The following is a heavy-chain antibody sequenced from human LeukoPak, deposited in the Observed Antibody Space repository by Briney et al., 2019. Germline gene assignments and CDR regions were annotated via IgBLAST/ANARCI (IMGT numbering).Heavy chain of an antibody. CDR1: GYTFTDNG. J-gene: IGHJ4*02. V-gene: IGHV1-18*01. CDR2: ISANSGKT. CDR3: ARDKNYRFDY. D-gene: IGHD3-16*02. Sequence: AASVKVSCKASGYTFTDNGISWVRQAPGEGLEWMGWISANSGKTNYAQRFQGRVTMTRETSSSTVYMELRSLGSDDTAVYFCARDKNYRFDYWGQGTLVSVTS.